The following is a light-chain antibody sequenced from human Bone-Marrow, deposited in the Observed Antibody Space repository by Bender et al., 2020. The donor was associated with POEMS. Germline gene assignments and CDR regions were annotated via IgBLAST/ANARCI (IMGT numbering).Light chain of an antibody. J-gene: IGLJ3*02. V-gene: IGLV1-36*01. Sequence: QSVVTQPPSLSEAPRQRVTISCSGSSSNIGNHGVNWYQQLPGEAPKLLIYYDDLLPPGVSDRFSASKSGTSASLAISELQSEDEALYYWTAWDDSLSGWVFGGGTELTVL. CDR3: TAWDDSLSGWV. CDR1: SSNIGNHG. CDR2: YDD.